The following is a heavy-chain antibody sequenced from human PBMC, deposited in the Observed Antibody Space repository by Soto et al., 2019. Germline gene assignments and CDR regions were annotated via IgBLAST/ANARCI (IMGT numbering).Heavy chain of an antibody. D-gene: IGHD1-26*01. J-gene: IGHJ6*02. CDR1: GFTFSSYS. Sequence: PGGSLRLSCAASGFTFSSYSMNWARQAPGKGLEWISYISSSSYIYYADSVKGRFTISRDNAKNSLYLQMNSLRAEDTAVYYCARGAHTTYYYYGMDVWGQGTTVTVSS. CDR2: ISSSSYI. V-gene: IGHV3-21*05. CDR3: ARGAHTTYYYYGMDV.